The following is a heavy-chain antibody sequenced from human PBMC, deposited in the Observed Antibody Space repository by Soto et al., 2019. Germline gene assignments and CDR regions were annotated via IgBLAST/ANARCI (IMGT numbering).Heavy chain of an antibody. Sequence: SETLSLTCTVSCSSINSYYWSWIRQPPGKGLEWIGYIYYIGSTNYNPSLKSRVTISVDTSKNQFSLKLSSVTAADTAVYYCARSIVPTTIGYYGMDVWGQGTTVTVS. D-gene: IGHD5-12*01. CDR3: ARSIVPTTIGYYGMDV. CDR1: CSSINSYY. CDR2: IYYIGST. J-gene: IGHJ6*02. V-gene: IGHV4-59*08.